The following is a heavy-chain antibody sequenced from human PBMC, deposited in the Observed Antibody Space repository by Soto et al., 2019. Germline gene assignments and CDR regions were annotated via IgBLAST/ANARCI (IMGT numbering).Heavy chain of an antibody. V-gene: IGHV1-18*01. J-gene: IGHJ1*01. Sequence: QVPLVQSGAEVKKPGATVYVSCKASGYTFTSYDIFWVRQAPGQGLEWMGWISTSNGHTNYAQKLQDRVIMTTDTSTSTAYMELRSLRSDDTAVYYCARGYGSGWYSQYFHHWGQGTLVTVSP. CDR2: ISTSNGHT. D-gene: IGHD6-19*01. CDR3: ARGYGSGWYSQYFHH. CDR1: GYTFTSYD.